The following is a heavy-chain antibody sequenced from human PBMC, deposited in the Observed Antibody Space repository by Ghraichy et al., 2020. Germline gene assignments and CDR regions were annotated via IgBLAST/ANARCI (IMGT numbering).Heavy chain of an antibody. V-gene: IGHV3-20*04. J-gene: IGHJ6*02. D-gene: IGHD3-10*01. CDR3: ARDGSPGYSYGMDV. CDR2: IRWNGGST. Sequence: GGSLRLSCAASGFTFDNYGMSWVRQAPGKGLEWVSGIRWNGGSTGYADSVKGRFTISRDSAKNTLSLQMNSLTAEDTALYFCARDGSPGYSYGMDVWGQGPTVIVSS. CDR1: GFTFDNYG.